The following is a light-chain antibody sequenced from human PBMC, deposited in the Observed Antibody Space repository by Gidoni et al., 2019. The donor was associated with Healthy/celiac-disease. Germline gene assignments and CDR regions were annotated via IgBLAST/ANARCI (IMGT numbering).Light chain of an antibody. V-gene: IGKV1-27*01. CDR2: AES. Sequence: DIQMTHSPSSLSASVGDRVTITCRASQGISNYLAWYQQKPGKVPKLLSYAESTLESGVPSRFSGSGSGTDFTLTISSRQPEDVATYYCQKYNSAPWTFXQXTKVEIK. J-gene: IGKJ1*01. CDR1: QGISNY. CDR3: QKYNSAPWT.